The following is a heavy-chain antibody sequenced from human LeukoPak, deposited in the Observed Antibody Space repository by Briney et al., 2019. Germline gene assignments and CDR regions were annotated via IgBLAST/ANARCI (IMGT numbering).Heavy chain of an antibody. CDR2: IVVGSGNT. V-gene: IGHV1-58*01. CDR3: AAESAPYSGYDSHYFDY. Sequence: SVKVSCKASGFTSTSSAVQWVRQARGQRLEWIGWIVVGSGNTNYAQKFQERVTITRDMSTSTAYMELSSLRSEDTAVYYCAAESAPYSGYDSHYFDYWGQGTLVTVSS. J-gene: IGHJ4*02. D-gene: IGHD5-12*01. CDR1: GFTSTSSA.